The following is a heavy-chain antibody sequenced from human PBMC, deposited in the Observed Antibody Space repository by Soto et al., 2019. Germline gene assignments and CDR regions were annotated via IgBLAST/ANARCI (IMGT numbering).Heavy chain of an antibody. D-gene: IGHD1-7*01. CDR2: ISSSGSTI. V-gene: IGHV3-48*04. CDR1: GFPFSTYG. J-gene: IGHJ4*02. CDR3: ARRNPNWNYEDY. Sequence: PVGSLSLSCAASGFPFSTYGMHWVRQAPGKGLEWVSYISSSGSTIYYADSVKGRFTISRDNAKNSLYLQMNSLRAEDTAVYYCARRNPNWNYEDYWGQGTLVTVSS.